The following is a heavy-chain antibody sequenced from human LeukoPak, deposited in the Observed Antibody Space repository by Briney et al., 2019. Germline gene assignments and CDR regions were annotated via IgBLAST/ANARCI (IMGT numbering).Heavy chain of an antibody. CDR3: VRHDGRGGATMGSLDS. J-gene: IGHJ4*02. D-gene: IGHD5-12*01. CDR2: LYLSRTT. CDR1: GGSISGGSHY. Sequence: PSETLSLTCTVSGGSISGGSHYWGWFRQSPGKGLEWIGSLYLSRTTYYNPSLNSRVTISVDTSKNQFSLQLNSVTAADTAVYYCVRHDGRGGATMGSLDSWGQGSLVTVSS. V-gene: IGHV4-39*01.